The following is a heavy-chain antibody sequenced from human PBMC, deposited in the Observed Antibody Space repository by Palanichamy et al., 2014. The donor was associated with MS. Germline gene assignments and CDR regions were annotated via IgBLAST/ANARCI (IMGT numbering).Heavy chain of an antibody. CDR3: AKGEAVAGTLDY. Sequence: GSVKGRFTISRDNAKNSLYLQMNSLRAEGTAFYYCAKGEAVAGTLDYWGQGTLATVSS. D-gene: IGHD6-19*01. V-gene: IGHV3-9*01. J-gene: IGHJ4*02.